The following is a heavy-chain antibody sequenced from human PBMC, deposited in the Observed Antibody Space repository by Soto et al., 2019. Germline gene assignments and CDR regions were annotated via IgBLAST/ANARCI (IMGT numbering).Heavy chain of an antibody. CDR1: GGSISSSSYY. CDR2: IYYSGST. CDR3: ARQRYFDWLLSREGYYFDY. Sequence: TLSLTCTVSGGSISSSSYYWGWIRQPPGKGLEWIGSIYYSGSTYYNPSLKSRVTISVDTSKNQFSLKLSSVTAADTAVYYCARQRYFDWLLSREGYYFDYWGQGTLVTVSS. J-gene: IGHJ4*02. V-gene: IGHV4-39*01. D-gene: IGHD3-9*01.